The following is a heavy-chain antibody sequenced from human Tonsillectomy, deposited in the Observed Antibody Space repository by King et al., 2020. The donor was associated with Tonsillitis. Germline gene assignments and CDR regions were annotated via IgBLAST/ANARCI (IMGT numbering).Heavy chain of an antibody. V-gene: IGHV3-49*05. CDR2: IRSKTNGGTA. CDR3: TRGSGGMDV. J-gene: IGHJ6*04. CDR1: GFTFGDYA. Sequence: VQLVESGGGLVKPGRSLRLSCTASGFTFGDYAMSWFRQAPGKGLEWVGFIRSKTNGGTADYAASVKGRFTISRDDSKSIAYLQMNSLKTEDTAVYYCTRGSGGMDVWGKGTTVTVSS.